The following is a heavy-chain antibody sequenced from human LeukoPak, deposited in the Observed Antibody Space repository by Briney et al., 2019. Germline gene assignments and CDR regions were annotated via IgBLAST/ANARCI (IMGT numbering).Heavy chain of an antibody. CDR2: ISWDGGST. J-gene: IGHJ4*02. Sequence: GGSLRLSCAASGFTFDDYTMHWVRQAPGKGLEWVSLISWDGGSTYYADSVEGRFTISRDNSRNSLYLQMNSLRAEDTALYYCAKEATDSATIDYWGQGTLVTVSS. V-gene: IGHV3-43*01. CDR1: GFTFDDYT. CDR3: AKEATDSATIDY. D-gene: IGHD1-1*01.